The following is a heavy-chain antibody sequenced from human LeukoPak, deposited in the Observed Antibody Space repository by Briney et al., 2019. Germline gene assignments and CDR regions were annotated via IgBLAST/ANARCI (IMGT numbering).Heavy chain of an antibody. Sequence: GGPLRLSCAASGFTFDDYGMSWVRQGPGKGLEWVSAINGNGGSTVYADSVKGRFTISRDNAKNSLYLQMNSLRAEDTAVYYCAELGITMIGGVWGKGTTVTISS. D-gene: IGHD3-10*02. CDR3: AELGITMIGGV. CDR2: INGNGGST. CDR1: GFTFDDYG. J-gene: IGHJ6*04. V-gene: IGHV3-20*04.